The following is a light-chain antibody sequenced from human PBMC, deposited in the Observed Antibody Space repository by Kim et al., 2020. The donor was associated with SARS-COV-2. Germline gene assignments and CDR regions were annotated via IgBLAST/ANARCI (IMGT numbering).Light chain of an antibody. CDR2: ANN. CDR3: ATSYDSLNGVI. CDR1: NSNIGTHS. Sequence: ELTQPPSASGTPGQRVTISCSGTNSNIGTHSVNWFQQLPGTAPKLLIYANNRRPSGVSDRFSGSKSGTSASLTISGLQPADEAHYYCATSYDSLNGVIFGGGTQLTVL. V-gene: IGLV1-44*01. J-gene: IGLJ2*01.